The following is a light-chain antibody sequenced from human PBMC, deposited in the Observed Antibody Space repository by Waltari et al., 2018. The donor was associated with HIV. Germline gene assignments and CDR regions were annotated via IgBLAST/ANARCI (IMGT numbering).Light chain of an antibody. CDR1: SSDVGSYNF. V-gene: IGLV2-23*02. J-gene: IGLJ1*01. Sequence: QSALTQPASVPGSPGQSITISCTGTSSDVGSYNFVSWYQQHPGKAPKVMIYEVSKRPSGVSNRLSGSKSGNTASLTISGLQAEDEADYYCCSYAGSSSFGNYVFGTGTKVTVV. CDR3: CSYAGSSSFGNYV. CDR2: EVS.